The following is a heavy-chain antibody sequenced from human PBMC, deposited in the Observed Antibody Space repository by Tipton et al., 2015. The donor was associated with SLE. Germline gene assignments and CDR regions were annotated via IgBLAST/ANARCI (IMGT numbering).Heavy chain of an antibody. CDR3: ARGPYALDF. J-gene: IGHJ3*01. CDR1: DGSISGYG. Sequence: TLSLTCTVSDGSISGYGWSWIRQPPGKVLEWIGNIYYSGSTDYNPSLKSRVTISVDTSKKQLSLRLSSVTAADTAVYYCARGPYALDFWGQGSLVTVSS. CDR2: IYYSGST. V-gene: IGHV4-59*01.